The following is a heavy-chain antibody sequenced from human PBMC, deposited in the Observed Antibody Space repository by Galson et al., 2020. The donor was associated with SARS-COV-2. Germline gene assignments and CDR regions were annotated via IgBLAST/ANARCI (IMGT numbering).Heavy chain of an antibody. CDR3: ARRIAVAGKLATFDY. CDR1: GFTISSYS. Sequence: GGPLRLSCAASGFTISSYSMNWVRQAPGKGLEWVSSISSSSSYIYYADSVKGRFTIPRDHAKNSLYLQMNSLRAEDTAVYYCARRIAVAGKLATFDYWGQGTLVAVSS. V-gene: IGHV3-21*01. CDR2: ISSSSSYI. J-gene: IGHJ4*02. D-gene: IGHD6-19*01.